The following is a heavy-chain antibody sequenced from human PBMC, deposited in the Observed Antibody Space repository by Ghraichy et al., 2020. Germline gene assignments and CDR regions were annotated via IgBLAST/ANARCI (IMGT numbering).Heavy chain of an antibody. CDR1: GFTFSSHA. Sequence: GESLNISCAASGFTFSSHAMGWVRQAPGKGLEWVSAISGNAANTYYADSVNGRFTISRDNSKNTLYLQMNSLRAGDTAVYYCAPRGVSVKYEWVFFYYWGQGTLVTVSS. CDR2: ISGNAANT. V-gene: IGHV3-23*01. D-gene: IGHD3-10*01. CDR3: APRGVSVKYEWVFFYY. J-gene: IGHJ4*02.